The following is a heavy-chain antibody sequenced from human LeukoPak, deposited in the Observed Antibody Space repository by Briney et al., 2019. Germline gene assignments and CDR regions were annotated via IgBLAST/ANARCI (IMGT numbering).Heavy chain of an antibody. V-gene: IGHV1-2*02. CDR2: INPNSGGT. J-gene: IGHJ4*02. CDR1: GYTFAGYY. Sequence: ASVKVSCKASGYTFAGYYMHWVRQAPGQGLEWMGWINPNSGGTNYAQKFQGRVTMARDTSISTAYMELSRLRSDDTAVYYCARSIAVDYFDYWGQGTLVTVSS. D-gene: IGHD6-19*01. CDR3: ARSIAVDYFDY.